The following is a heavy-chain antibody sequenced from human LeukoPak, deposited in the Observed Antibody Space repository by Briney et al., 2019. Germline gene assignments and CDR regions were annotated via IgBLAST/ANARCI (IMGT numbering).Heavy chain of an antibody. D-gene: IGHD2-21*02. J-gene: IGHJ3*02. CDR2: IYSGGGT. Sequence: GGSLRLSCAASGSTVSSNYMSWVRQAPGKGLEWVSVIYSGGGTDYADSVKGRFTISRDNSKNTLYLQMNSLRAEDTAVYYCARAVGVTAIHNAFDIWGQGTMVTVSS. CDR3: ARAVGVTAIHNAFDI. V-gene: IGHV3-66*02. CDR1: GSTVSSNY.